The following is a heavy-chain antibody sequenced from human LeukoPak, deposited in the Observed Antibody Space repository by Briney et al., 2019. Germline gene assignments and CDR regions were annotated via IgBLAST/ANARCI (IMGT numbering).Heavy chain of an antibody. CDR2: INHSGSA. V-gene: IGHV4-34*01. Sequence: SETLSLTCAVSGGSFSGYYWTWIRQPPGKGLEWIGEINHSGSANYNPSLTSRVTISLDTSKNHFSLKLSSVTVADTAVYYCARGGAVNGFDVWGQGTRVTVSS. J-gene: IGHJ3*01. CDR3: ARGGAVNGFDV. D-gene: IGHD6-19*01. CDR1: GGSFSGYY.